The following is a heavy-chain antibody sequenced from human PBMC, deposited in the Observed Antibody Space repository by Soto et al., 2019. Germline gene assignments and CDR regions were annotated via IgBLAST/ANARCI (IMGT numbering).Heavy chain of an antibody. V-gene: IGHV4-59*01. J-gene: IGHJ6*03. D-gene: IGHD3-10*01. CDR1: GGSISSYY. Sequence: QVQLQESGPGLVKPSETLSLTCTVSGGSISSYYWSWIRQPPGKGLEWIGYIYYSGSTNYNSSLKSRVTISVDTSKNQFSLKLGSVTAADTAVYYCARAMGGGYYYYYMDVWGKGTTVTVSS. CDR2: IYYSGST. CDR3: ARAMGGGYYYYYMDV.